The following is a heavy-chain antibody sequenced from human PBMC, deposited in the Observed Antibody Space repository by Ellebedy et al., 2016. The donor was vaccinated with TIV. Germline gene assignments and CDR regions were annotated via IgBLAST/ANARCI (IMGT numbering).Heavy chain of an antibody. D-gene: IGHD3-3*01. Sequence: GESLKISXEASGLTFSNYAMSWVRQGPGKGLEWVSAISGSGSNTFYADPVKGRFTVSRDNSKNTVYLQMNSLRAQDTAVYHCARDRLPFLEWSPFDPWGQGTLVTVSS. J-gene: IGHJ5*02. CDR2: ISGSGSNT. V-gene: IGHV3-23*01. CDR3: ARDRLPFLEWSPFDP. CDR1: GLTFSNYA.